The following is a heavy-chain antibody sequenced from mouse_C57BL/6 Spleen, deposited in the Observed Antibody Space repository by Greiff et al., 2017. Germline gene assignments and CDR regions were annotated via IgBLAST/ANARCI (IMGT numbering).Heavy chain of an antibody. D-gene: IGHD2-1*01. V-gene: IGHV1-19*01. CDR1: GYTFTDYY. Sequence: EVQLQQSGPVLVKPGASVKMSCKASGYTFTDYYMNWVKQSHGKSLEWIGVINPYNGGTSYNQKFKGKATLTVDKSSSTAYMELNSLTSEDSAVYYCARDGNHFAYWGQGTLVTVSA. CDR2: INPYNGGT. J-gene: IGHJ3*01. CDR3: ARDGNHFAY.